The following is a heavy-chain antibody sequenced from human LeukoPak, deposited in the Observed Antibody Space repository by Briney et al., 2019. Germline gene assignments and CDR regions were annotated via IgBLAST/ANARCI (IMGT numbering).Heavy chain of an antibody. CDR1: GGSISSYY. CDR3: ARDTLRDDFWSGYSSGAFDI. D-gene: IGHD3-3*01. CDR2: IYTSGST. V-gene: IGHV4-4*07. J-gene: IGHJ3*02. Sequence: SETLSLTCTVSGGSISSYYWSWIRQPAGKGLEWIGRIYTSGSTNYNPSLKSRVTMSVDTSKNQFSPKLSSVTAADTAVYYCARDTLRDDFWSGYSSGAFDIWGQGTMVTVSS.